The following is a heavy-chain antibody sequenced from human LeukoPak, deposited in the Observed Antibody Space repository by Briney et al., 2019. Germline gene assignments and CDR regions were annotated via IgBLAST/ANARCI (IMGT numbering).Heavy chain of an antibody. CDR3: AKDGSYGHYYFDY. J-gene: IGHJ4*02. CDR2: ISGSGGST. D-gene: IGHD5-18*01. V-gene: IGHV3-23*01. CDR1: GFTFSSHG. Sequence: PGGSLRLSCAASGFTFSSHGMNWVRQAPGKGLEWVSAISGSGGSTYYADSVKGRFTISRDNSKNTLYLQMNSLRAEDTAVYYCAKDGSYGHYYFDYWGQGTLVTVSS.